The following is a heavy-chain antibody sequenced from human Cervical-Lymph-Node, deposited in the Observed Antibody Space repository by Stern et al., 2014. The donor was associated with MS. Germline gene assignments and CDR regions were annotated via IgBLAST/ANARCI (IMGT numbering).Heavy chain of an antibody. CDR2: IIPIFGTA. V-gene: IGHV1-69*01. D-gene: IGHD1-1*01. CDR1: GGTFSSYA. J-gene: IGHJ4*02. Sequence: VQLEESGAEVKKPGSSVKVSCKASGGTFSSYAISWVRQAPGQGLEWMGGIIPIFGTANYAQKFQGRVTITADESTSTAYMEMSSLRSEDTAVYYCARDKTTFSVLNYWGQGTLVTVSS. CDR3: ARDKTTFSVLNY.